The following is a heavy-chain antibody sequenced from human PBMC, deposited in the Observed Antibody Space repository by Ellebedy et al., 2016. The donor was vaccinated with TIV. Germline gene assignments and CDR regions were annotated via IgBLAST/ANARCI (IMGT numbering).Heavy chain of an antibody. V-gene: IGHV1-24*01. Sequence: AASVKVSCKVTGYTLADLSMHWVRQTPGKGLEWMGRSHPEDSETIYAQKFEGRLTMTEDTSTDTVYMELSSLKSEDTAVYYCSTSLTVTDGFDFWGQGTLVTVSS. J-gene: IGHJ3*01. CDR3: STSLTVTDGFDF. CDR1: GYTLADLS. D-gene: IGHD2-21*02. CDR2: SHPEDSET.